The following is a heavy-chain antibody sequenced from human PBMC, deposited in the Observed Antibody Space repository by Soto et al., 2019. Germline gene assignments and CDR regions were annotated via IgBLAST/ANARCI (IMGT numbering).Heavy chain of an antibody. D-gene: IGHD6-19*01. V-gene: IGHV3-11*04. CDR3: ARDRRSSGPFDY. CDR1: GHTFRDCD. J-gene: IGHJ4*01. CDR2: ISSSGTVT. Sequence: PGGSLRLSGAASGHTFRDCDMSWIRQAPGKGLEWVSCISSSGTVTYYADSVKGRFIISRDNAKNSLYVEMNGLRADDTSVYYCARDRRSSGPFDYWGHGTLVTVSS.